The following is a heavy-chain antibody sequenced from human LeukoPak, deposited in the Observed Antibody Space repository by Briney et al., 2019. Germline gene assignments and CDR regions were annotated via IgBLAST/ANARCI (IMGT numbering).Heavy chain of an antibody. CDR1: GYSISSGYY. V-gene: IGHV4-38-2*02. CDR3: ANTYYYYYMDV. Sequence: SETLSLTCTVSGYSISSGYYWGWIRQPPGKGLEWIGSIYHSGSTYYNPSLKSRVTISVDTSKNQFSLKLSSVTAADTAVYYCANTYYYYYMDVWGKGTTVTVSS. J-gene: IGHJ6*03. CDR2: IYHSGST.